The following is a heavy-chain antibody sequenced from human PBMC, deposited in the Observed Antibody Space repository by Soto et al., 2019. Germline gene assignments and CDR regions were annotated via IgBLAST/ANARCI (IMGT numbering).Heavy chain of an antibody. CDR1: GFTFSSYG. CDR2: ISYDGSNK. CDR3: AKGIGIPMVRGVFDY. D-gene: IGHD3-10*01. J-gene: IGHJ4*02. V-gene: IGHV3-30*18. Sequence: QVQLVESGGGVVQPGRSLRLSCAASGFTFSSYGMHWVRQAPGKGLEWVAVISYDGSNKYYADSVKGRFTISRDNSKNTLYWQRNSLRAGDTVVYYCAKGIGIPMVRGVFDYWGQGTLVTVSS.